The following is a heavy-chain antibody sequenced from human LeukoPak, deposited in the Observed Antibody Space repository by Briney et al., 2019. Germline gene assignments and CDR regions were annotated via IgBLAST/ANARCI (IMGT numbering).Heavy chain of an antibody. CDR3: ARSAAGTYY. D-gene: IGHD1-1*01. J-gene: IGHJ4*02. V-gene: IGHV3-21*01. Sequence: GGSLRLSCAASGFTFSSYSMNWVRQAPGKGLEWVPSISSSSSYKYYTDSVKDRFTISRDNAKNSLYLQMNSLRAEDTAVYYCARSAAGTYYWGQGTLVTVSS. CDR2: ISSSSSYK. CDR1: GFTFSSYS.